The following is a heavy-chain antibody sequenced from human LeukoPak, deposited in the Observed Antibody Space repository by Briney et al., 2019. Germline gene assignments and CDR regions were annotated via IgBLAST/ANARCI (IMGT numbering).Heavy chain of an antibody. V-gene: IGHV3-49*03. J-gene: IGHJ4*02. CDR1: GFTFGDYA. CDR2: IRSKAYGGTT. CDR3: TRDVYYDILTGPLY. D-gene: IGHD3-9*01. Sequence: GGSLRLSCTASGFTFGDYAMSWFRQAPGKGLEWVGFIRSKAYGGTTEYAASVKGRFTISRDDSKSIAYLQMNSLKTEDTAVYYCTRDVYYDILTGPLYRGQGTLVTVSS.